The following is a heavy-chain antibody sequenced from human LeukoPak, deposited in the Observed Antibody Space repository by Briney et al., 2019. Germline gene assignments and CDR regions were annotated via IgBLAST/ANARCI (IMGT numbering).Heavy chain of an antibody. CDR3: ARRYCSAGSCLDY. CDR1: GYTFTSYW. J-gene: IGHJ4*02. V-gene: IGHV5-51*01. CDR2: IYPGDSDT. D-gene: IGHD2-15*01. Sequence: GESLKISCKGSGYTFTSYWIAWVRQMPGKGLEWMGIIYPGDSDTRYSPSFQGQVTISADKPISTAYLQWSSLKASDTAMCYCARRYCSAGSCLDYWGQGTLVTVSS.